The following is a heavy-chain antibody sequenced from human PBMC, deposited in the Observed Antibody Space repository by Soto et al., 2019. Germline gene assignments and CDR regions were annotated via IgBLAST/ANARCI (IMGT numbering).Heavy chain of an antibody. Sequence: SETLSLTCAVYGGSFSGYYWSWIRQPPGKGLEWIGEINHSGSTNYNPSLKSRVTISVDTSKNQFSLKLSSVTAADTAVYYCARGSVYYDFWSGYSGVYYGMDVWGKGTTVTVSS. CDR2: INHSGST. CDR3: ARGSVYYDFWSGYSGVYYGMDV. V-gene: IGHV4-34*01. CDR1: GGSFSGYY. D-gene: IGHD3-3*01. J-gene: IGHJ6*04.